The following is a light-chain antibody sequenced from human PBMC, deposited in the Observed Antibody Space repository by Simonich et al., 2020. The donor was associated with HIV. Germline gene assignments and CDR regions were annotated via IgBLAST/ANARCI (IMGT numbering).Light chain of an antibody. CDR1: SSDVGGYND. CDR3: CSYSGSSTFV. V-gene: IGLV2-23*02. J-gene: IGLJ2*01. CDR2: AFS. Sequence: QSALTQPASVSGSPGQSITISCTGTSSDVGGYNDVSWYQQHPGKAPKLMIYAFSKRPSGVSNRFSGSKSGNMSSLTISGLQAEDEADYYCCSYSGSSTFVFGGGTKLTVL.